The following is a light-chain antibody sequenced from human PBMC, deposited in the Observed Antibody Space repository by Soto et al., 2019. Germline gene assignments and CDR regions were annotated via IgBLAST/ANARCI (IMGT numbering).Light chain of an antibody. CDR1: QSINTY. CDR3: QQSDTTPPT. J-gene: IGKJ2*01. Sequence: DIQMTQSPSSLSASVGDRVTITCRASQSINTYLNWYQQKPGKAPKLLIYAASSLQSGVPSRFSGSGSGTDFTLTISSLQPEDFSTFYCQQSDTTPPTFGQGTKLEIK. V-gene: IGKV1-39*01. CDR2: AAS.